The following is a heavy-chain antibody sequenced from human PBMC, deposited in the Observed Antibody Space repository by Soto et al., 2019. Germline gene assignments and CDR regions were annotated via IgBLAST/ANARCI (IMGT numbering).Heavy chain of an antibody. V-gene: IGHV3-74*01. D-gene: IGHD1-26*01. CDR3: ARGGAMGVDY. J-gene: IGHJ4*02. Sequence: GGSLRLSCTASGFTFNTHWMHWVRQAPGKGLVWVSRIYFDGITTNYADSVKGRLTVSRDNAKNTVYLHVNTLRVEDTAVYYCARGGAMGVDYWGQGTLVTVSS. CDR1: GFTFNTHW. CDR2: IYFDGITT.